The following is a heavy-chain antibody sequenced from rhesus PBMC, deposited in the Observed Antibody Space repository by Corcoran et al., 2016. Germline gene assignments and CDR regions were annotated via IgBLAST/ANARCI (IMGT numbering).Heavy chain of an antibody. CDR1: GGSISDSYR. V-gene: IGHV4S10*01. CDR2: IYGSSTST. Sequence: QLQLQESGPGVVKPSETLSLTCAVSGGSISDSYRWSWTRQPPGKGLEWIGYIYGSSTSTNYNPSLKSRVTISKDTSKNQFSLKLSSVTAADTAVYYCARDGYSKTIDYWGQGVLVTVSS. D-gene: IGHD5-30*01. CDR3: ARDGYSKTIDY. J-gene: IGHJ4*01.